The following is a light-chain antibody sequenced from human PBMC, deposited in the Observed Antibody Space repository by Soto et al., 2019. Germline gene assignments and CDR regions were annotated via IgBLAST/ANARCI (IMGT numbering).Light chain of an antibody. CDR1: SSDIGAYNY. Sequence: QSALTQPFSVSGSPGQSIAISCTGTSSDIGAYNYVSWYQQYPGKAPKLIIFDVTNRPSGVSNRFSGSKSGDTASLTISGLQTEDEADYYCSSYTTSSTQVFGGGTKLTVL. CDR2: DVT. V-gene: IGLV2-14*01. J-gene: IGLJ2*01. CDR3: SSYTTSSTQV.